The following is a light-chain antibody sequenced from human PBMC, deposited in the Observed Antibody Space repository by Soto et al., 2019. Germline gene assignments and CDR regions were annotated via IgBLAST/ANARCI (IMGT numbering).Light chain of an antibody. CDR1: QSVTSNY. Sequence: DIGFTEAPGTLALSPGQQPSRSSRASQSVTSNYLAWYQPKPGQAPRFLINCASSRATGIPDRFSGSGSVTDFPLTISRREPEDFAVHYCQQYGFSPRTFGQGTKV. CDR3: QQYGFSPRT. CDR2: CAS. V-gene: IGKV3-20*01. J-gene: IGKJ1*01.